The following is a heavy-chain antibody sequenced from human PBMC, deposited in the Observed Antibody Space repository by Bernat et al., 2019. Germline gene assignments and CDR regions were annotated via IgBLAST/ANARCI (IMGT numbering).Heavy chain of an antibody. D-gene: IGHD3-10*01. J-gene: IGHJ2*01. V-gene: IGHV1-24*01. CDR3: ATGPMITMVRGAPNWYFDL. CDR2: FDPEDGET. Sequence: QVQLVQSGAEVKKPGASVKVSCKASGYTFTELSMHWVRQAPGKGLEWMGGFDPEDGETIYAQKFQGRVTMTEDTSTDTAYMELSSLRSEDTAVYYCATGPMITMVRGAPNWYFDLWGRGTLVTVSS. CDR1: GYTFTELS.